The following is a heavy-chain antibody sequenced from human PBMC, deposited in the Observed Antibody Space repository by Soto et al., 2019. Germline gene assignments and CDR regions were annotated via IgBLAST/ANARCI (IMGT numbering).Heavy chain of an antibody. D-gene: IGHD5-12*01. Sequence: KSSETLSLTCTVSGGSVSSGSYYWSWIRQPPGKGLEWIGYIYYSGSTNYNPSLKSRVTISVDTSKNQFSLKLSSVTAADTAVYYCARGSGYDFALDYWGQGTLVTVSS. J-gene: IGHJ4*02. V-gene: IGHV4-61*01. CDR2: IYYSGST. CDR3: ARGSGYDFALDY. CDR1: GGSVSSGSYY.